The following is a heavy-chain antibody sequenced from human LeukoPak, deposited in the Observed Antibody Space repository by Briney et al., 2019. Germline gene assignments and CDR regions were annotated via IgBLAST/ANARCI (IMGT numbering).Heavy chain of an antibody. CDR1: GXTFRSYA. CDR3: AKGWYFDL. J-gene: IGHJ2*01. Sequence: GGSLRLSCAASGXTFRSYAMNWVRQAPGKGLEWVSAISGSGGNTYYADSVKGRFTISRDNSKNTLYLQMNSLRAEDTAVYYCAKGWYFDLWGRGTLVTVSS. V-gene: IGHV3-23*01. CDR2: ISGSGGNT.